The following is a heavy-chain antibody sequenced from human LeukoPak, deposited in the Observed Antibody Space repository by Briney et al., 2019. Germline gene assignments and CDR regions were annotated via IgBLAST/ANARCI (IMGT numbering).Heavy chain of an antibody. V-gene: IGHV4-39*01. D-gene: IGHD3-16*01. J-gene: IGHJ4*02. CDR1: GSSITSVSHY. CDR2: IYYTGST. Sequence: PSETLSLTCTISGSSITSVSHYWGWLRQPPGQGLEWIGDIYYTGSTHYSPSLRSRVTMSVHTSENQFSLRLNSVTAVDTAVYYCARRWGNIVGVTYEYWGQGTLVTVSS. CDR3: ARRWGNIVGVTYEY.